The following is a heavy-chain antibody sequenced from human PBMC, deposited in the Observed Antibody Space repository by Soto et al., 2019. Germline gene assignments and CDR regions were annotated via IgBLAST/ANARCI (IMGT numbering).Heavy chain of an antibody. V-gene: IGHV3-33*01. Sequence: GGSLRLSCAASGFTFSSYGMHWVRQAPGKGLEWVAVIWYDGSNKYYADSVKGRFTISRDNSKNTLYLQMNSLRAEDTAVYYCARDQAWLQKKFTAFDYWGQGTLVTVSS. D-gene: IGHD5-12*01. CDR3: ARDQAWLQKKFTAFDY. J-gene: IGHJ4*02. CDR1: GFTFSSYG. CDR2: IWYDGSNK.